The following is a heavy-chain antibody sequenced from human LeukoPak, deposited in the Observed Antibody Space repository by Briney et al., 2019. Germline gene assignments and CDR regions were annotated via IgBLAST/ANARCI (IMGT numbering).Heavy chain of an antibody. V-gene: IGHV4-61*01. Sequence: PSETLSLTCTVSGGSISSGSYYWSWIRQPPGKGLEWIGYIYYSGSTNYNPSLKSRVTISVDTSKNQFSLKLSSVTAADTAVYYCARNSGSYFHYYYMDVWGKGTTVTVSS. J-gene: IGHJ6*03. CDR2: IYYSGST. CDR3: ARNSGSYFHYYYMDV. CDR1: GGSISSGSYY. D-gene: IGHD1-26*01.